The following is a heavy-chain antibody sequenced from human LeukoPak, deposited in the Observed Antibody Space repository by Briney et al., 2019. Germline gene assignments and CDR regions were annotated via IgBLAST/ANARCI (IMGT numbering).Heavy chain of an antibody. D-gene: IGHD4-17*01. CDR2: IYSGGST. Sequence: GGSLRLSCAASGFTVSSNYMSWVRQAPGKGLEWVSVIYSGGSTYYADSVKGRFTISRDNSKNTLYLQMNSLRAEDTAVYYCARDAVTTGDASDIWGQGTMVTVSS. CDR3: ARDAVTTGDASDI. V-gene: IGHV3-53*01. CDR1: GFTVSSNY. J-gene: IGHJ3*02.